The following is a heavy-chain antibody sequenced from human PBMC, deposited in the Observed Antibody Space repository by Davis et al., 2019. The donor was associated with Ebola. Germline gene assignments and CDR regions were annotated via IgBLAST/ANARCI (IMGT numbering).Heavy chain of an antibody. CDR1: GGSISSTNW. CDR2: IYHSGST. V-gene: IGHV4-4*02. Sequence: SETLSLTCAVSGGSISSTNWWRWVRQPPGKGLEWIGVIYHSGSTNYNPSLKSRVTISVDKSKNQFSLKLSSVTAADTAVYYCARVPGPPWIQLWSYFDYWGQGTLVTVSS. D-gene: IGHD5-18*01. J-gene: IGHJ4*02. CDR3: ARVPGPPWIQLWSYFDY.